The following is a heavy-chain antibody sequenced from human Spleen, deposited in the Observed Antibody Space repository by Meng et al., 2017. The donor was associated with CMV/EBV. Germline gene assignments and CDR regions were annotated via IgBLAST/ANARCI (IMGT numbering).Heavy chain of an antibody. Sequence: ASVKVSCKASGYTFTNYDINWVRQATGQGLEWMGWMNPNSGNTGSEQKFQGRVTMTRNTSISTAYMELSSLRSEDTAVYYCARGRYCSSTSCSPYYYYGMDVWGQGTTVTVSS. CDR1: GYTFTNYD. J-gene: IGHJ6*02. V-gene: IGHV1-8*01. D-gene: IGHD2-2*01. CDR2: MNPNSGNT. CDR3: ARGRYCSSTSCSPYYYYGMDV.